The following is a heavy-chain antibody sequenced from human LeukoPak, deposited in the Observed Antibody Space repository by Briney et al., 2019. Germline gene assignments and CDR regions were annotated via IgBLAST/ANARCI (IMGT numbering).Heavy chain of an antibody. V-gene: IGHV4-4*03. Sequence: PGTLSLTCAVSGGSISSSNWWSWVRQPPGKGLEWIGEIYHSGSTNYNPSLKSRVTISVDKSKNQFSLKLSSVTAADTAVYYCARAYSAYYYGMDVWGQGTTVTVSS. CDR2: IYHSGST. J-gene: IGHJ6*02. CDR3: ARAYSAYYYGMDV. D-gene: IGHD2-15*01. CDR1: GGSISSSNW.